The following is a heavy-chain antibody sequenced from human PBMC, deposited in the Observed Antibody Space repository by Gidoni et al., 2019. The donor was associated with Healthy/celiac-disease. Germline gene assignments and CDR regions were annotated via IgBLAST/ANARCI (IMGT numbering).Heavy chain of an antibody. Sequence: EVQLLASGGGLVQPGGSLRLSCASSGFTFSSYAMSWVRQAPGTGLEWVSAISGSGGRTYYADSVKGRFTISRDNSKNTLYLQMNSLRAEDTAVYYCARSYSIAAAGTAYYYYGMDVWGQGTTVTVSS. J-gene: IGHJ6*02. D-gene: IGHD6-13*01. CDR1: GFTFSSYA. V-gene: IGHV3-23*01. CDR3: ARSYSIAAAGTAYYYYGMDV. CDR2: ISGSGGRT.